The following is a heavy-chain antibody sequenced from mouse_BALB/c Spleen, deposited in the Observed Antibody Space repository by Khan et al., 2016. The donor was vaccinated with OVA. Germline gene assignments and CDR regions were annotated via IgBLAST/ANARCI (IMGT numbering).Heavy chain of an antibody. CDR3: TRKDYYDYDPFPY. Sequence: VQLVESGPGLVKPSQSLSLTCTVTGYSITSEYAWNWIRHFPGNKLEWMGYINYSGNTRYNPSLKGRISITRDTSKNQFFLQLNSVTTEDTATYYCTRKDYYDYDPFPYWGQGTLVTVSA. J-gene: IGHJ3*01. CDR1: GYSITSEYA. CDR2: INYSGNT. D-gene: IGHD2-4*01. V-gene: IGHV3-2*02.